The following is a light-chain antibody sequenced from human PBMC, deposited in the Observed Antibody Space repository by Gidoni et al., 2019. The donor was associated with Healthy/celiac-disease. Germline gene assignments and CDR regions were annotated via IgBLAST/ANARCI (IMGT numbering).Light chain of an antibody. CDR2: GKN. Sequence: SSELPQDPAVSMALGQTVRITCQGDSLRSYYASWYQQKPGQAPVLVIYGKNNRPSGIPDRFSGSSSGNTASLTITGAQAEDEADYYCNSRDSSGNHLEVFGTGTKVTVL. J-gene: IGLJ1*01. CDR3: NSRDSSGNHLEV. V-gene: IGLV3-19*01. CDR1: SLRSYY.